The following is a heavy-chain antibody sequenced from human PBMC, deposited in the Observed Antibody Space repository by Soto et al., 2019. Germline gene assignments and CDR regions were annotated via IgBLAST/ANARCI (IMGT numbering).Heavy chain of an antibody. CDR2: IHGGGNSA. D-gene: IGHD3-3*01. CDR1: GFTFSGYA. V-gene: IGHV3-23*01. Sequence: HPGGSLRLSCAASGFTFSGYAMSWVRQAPGKGLEWVAVIHGGGNSAYYADSVKGRFTISRDNSKNTLYLQMNSLRAEDTAVYYCAKDVLRFLEWLAFYGMDVWGQGTTVTVSS. J-gene: IGHJ6*02. CDR3: AKDVLRFLEWLAFYGMDV.